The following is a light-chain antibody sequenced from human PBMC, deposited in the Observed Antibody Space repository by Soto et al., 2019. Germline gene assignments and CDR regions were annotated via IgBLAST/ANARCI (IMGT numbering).Light chain of an antibody. CDR1: QSVSSN. J-gene: IGKJ5*01. CDR3: QQYNNSPLT. CDR2: GAS. V-gene: IGKV3-15*01. Sequence: EIVMTQSPATLSVSPGERATLSCRASQSVSSNLAWYQQKPGQAPRLLIYGASTRATGIPARFSGSGSGTEFTLTISSLQSEDFAVYYCQQYNNSPLTFGQGTRLAIK.